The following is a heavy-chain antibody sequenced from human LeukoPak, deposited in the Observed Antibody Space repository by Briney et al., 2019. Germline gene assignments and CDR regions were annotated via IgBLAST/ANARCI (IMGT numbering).Heavy chain of an antibody. D-gene: IGHD3-22*01. CDR2: ISAGNGNT. Sequence: ASVMVSCKASGYTFTSYAMHWVRQAPGQRLEWMGWISAGNGNTKYSQEFQGRVTITRDTSASTAYMELSSLRSEDMAVYYCARGGTPDSSGYQFDYWGQGTLVTVSS. CDR1: GYTFTSYA. CDR3: ARGGTPDSSGYQFDY. V-gene: IGHV1-3*03. J-gene: IGHJ4*02.